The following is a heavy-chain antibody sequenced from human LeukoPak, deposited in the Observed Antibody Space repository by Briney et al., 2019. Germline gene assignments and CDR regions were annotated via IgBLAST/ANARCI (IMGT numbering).Heavy chain of an antibody. CDR2: INPNSGGT. CDR3: AQEVEMATMH. V-gene: IGHV1-2*02. CDR1: GSTFTDYY. J-gene: IGHJ4*02. Sequence: GASVKVSCKASGSTFTDYYMHWVRQAPGQGLEWMGWINPNSGGTNFAQKFQGRVTMTRDTSISTAYMELNRLRPDDTAVYYCAQEVEMATMHWGQGTLVTVSS. D-gene: IGHD5-24*01.